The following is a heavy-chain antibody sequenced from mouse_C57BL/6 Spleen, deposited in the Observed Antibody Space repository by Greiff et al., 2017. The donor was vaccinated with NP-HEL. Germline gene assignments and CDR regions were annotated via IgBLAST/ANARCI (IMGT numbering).Heavy chain of an antibody. J-gene: IGHJ1*03. V-gene: IGHV1-43*01. CDR2: INPSTGGT. D-gene: IGHD2-4*01. CDR3: ARWDDDDVDWYFDV. Sequence: EVQLQQSGPELVKPGASVKISCKASGYSFTGYYMHWVKQSSEKSLEWIGEINPSTGGTSYNQKFKGKATLTVDKSSSTAYMQLKSLTSEDSAVYYCARWDDDDVDWYFDVWGTGTTVTVSS. CDR1: GYSFTGYY.